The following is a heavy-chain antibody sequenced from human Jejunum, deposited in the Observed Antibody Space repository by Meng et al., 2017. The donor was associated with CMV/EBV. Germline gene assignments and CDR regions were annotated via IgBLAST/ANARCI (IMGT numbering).Heavy chain of an antibody. J-gene: IGHJ4*02. CDR3: ASHRYAANYYSDY. V-gene: IGHV4-59*01. Sequence: SGGSINTCYCSWVRQPPGKGLEWVGHIYYNGNTNYNPSLKSRVTISVDASKNQFSLKLSSVTAADTAVYYCASHRYAANYYSDYWAQGMLVTVSS. D-gene: IGHD3-16*01. CDR2: IYYNGNT. CDR1: GGSINTCY.